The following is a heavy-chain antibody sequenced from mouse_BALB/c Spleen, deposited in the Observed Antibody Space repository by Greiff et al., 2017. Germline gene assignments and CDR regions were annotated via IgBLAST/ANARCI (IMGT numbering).Heavy chain of an antibody. J-gene: IGHJ4*01. CDR1: GFTFSSFG. Sequence: EVKLMESGGGLVQPGGSRKLSCAASGFTFSSFGMHWVRQAPEKGLEWVAYISSGSSTIYYADTVKGRFTISRDNPKNTLFLQMTSLRSEDTAMYYCARAGQYYAMDYWGQGTSVTVSS. V-gene: IGHV5-17*02. CDR2: ISSGSSTI. CDR3: ARAGQYYAMDY.